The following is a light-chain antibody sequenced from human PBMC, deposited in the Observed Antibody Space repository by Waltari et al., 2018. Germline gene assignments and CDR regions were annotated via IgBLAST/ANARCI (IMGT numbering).Light chain of an antibody. Sequence: DIQMTQSPSTLSASVGDRVTITCRASQSIASSLPWYQQKPGKAPKVVIYEASILESGVPSRFSGSGSGTEFTLTISSLQPDDFATYYCQQCNSYLLTFGGGTKVEIK. CDR3: QQCNSYLLT. CDR1: QSIASS. V-gene: IGKV1-5*03. CDR2: EAS. J-gene: IGKJ4*01.